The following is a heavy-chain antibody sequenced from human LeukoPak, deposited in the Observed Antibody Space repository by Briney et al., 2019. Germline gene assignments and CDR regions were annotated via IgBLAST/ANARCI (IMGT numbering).Heavy chain of an antibody. CDR2: ISYDGSNK. CDR3: ARDVYGDYVDY. CDR1: GFTFSSYA. Sequence: GRSLRLSCAASGFTFSSYAMHWVRQAPGKGLEWVAVISYDGSNKYYADSVKGRFTISRDNSKNTLYLQMNSLRAEDTAVYYCARDVYGDYVDYWGQGTLVTVSS. J-gene: IGHJ4*02. D-gene: IGHD4-17*01. V-gene: IGHV3-30-3*01.